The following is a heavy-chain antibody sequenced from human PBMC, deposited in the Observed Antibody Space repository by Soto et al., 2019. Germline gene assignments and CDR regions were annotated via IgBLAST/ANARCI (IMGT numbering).Heavy chain of an antibody. CDR2: IYYSGST. CDR3: ARQARQQLVRGALDY. V-gene: IGHV4-39*01. Sequence: QLQLQESGPGLVKPSETLSLACTVSGGSISSSSYYWGWIRQPPGKGLEWIGSIYYSGSTYYNPSLKSRVTISVDTSKNQFSLKLSSVTAADTAVHYCARQARQQLVRGALDYWGQGTLVTVSS. CDR1: GGSISSSSYY. D-gene: IGHD6-6*01. J-gene: IGHJ4*02.